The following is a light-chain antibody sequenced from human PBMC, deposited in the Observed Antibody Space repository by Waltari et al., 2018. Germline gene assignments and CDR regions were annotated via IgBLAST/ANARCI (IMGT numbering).Light chain of an antibody. CDR2: WAS. J-gene: IGKJ1*01. CDR1: QSLLYNSNDKNY. V-gene: IGKV4-1*01. Sequence: DIVMTQSPDSLAVSLGERVTINCKSSQSLLYNSNDKNYLAWYQQKPGQPPKLLCCWASTRHSGVPDRFSGSGSATDFTLTISSLQAEDVAVYYCQQYYSRRTFGQGTRVEIK. CDR3: QQYYSRRT.